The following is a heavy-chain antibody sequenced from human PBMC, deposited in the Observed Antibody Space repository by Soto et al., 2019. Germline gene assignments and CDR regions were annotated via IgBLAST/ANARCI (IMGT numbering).Heavy chain of an antibody. CDR1: GFSLTSPAVG. CDR3: AHGSGWLSDY. J-gene: IGHJ4*02. D-gene: IGHD6-19*01. CDR2: IYWNDDK. Sequence: QITLKESGPPLVKPTQTLTLTCTFSGFSLTSPAVGVNWIRQPPGKAPEWLALIYWNDDKQSSPSLKSRLTITKDTSKNQVVLTLTNMDVVDTATYYCAHGSGWLSDYWGQGALVTVSS. V-gene: IGHV2-5*01.